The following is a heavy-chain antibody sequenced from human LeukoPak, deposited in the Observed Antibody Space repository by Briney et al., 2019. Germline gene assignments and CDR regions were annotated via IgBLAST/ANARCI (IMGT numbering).Heavy chain of an antibody. D-gene: IGHD3-10*01. CDR2: MYDSVRI. V-gene: IGHV4-59*01. CDR1: GGSMISYY. CDR3: ARVSPSMVRGAVGHYMDV. Sequence: SETLSLTCTVSGGSMISYYWTWVRQTPGKGLEWIGYMYDSVRIHYNPSLESRITISLDTSKNQFSLKLSSVTAADTAVYYCARVSPSMVRGAVGHYMDVWGKGTTVTVSS. J-gene: IGHJ6*03.